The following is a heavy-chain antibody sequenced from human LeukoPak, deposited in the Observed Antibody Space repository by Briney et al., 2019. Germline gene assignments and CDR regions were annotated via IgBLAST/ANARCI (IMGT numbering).Heavy chain of an antibody. CDR1: GFTFSDYY. J-gene: IGHJ4*02. V-gene: IGHV4-34*01. CDR3: ARVSTLASLDY. Sequence: PGGSLRLSCAASGFTFSDYYMSWIRQPPGKGLEWIGEIYHSGSTNHNPSLKSRVTISVDKSKNQFSLKLSSVTAADTAVYYCARVSTLASLDYWGQGTLVTVSS. CDR2: IYHSGST. D-gene: IGHD6-13*01.